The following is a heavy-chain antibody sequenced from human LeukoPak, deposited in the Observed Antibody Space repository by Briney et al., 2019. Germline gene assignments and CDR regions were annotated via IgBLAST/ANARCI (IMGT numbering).Heavy chain of an antibody. D-gene: IGHD3-3*01. V-gene: IGHV3-53*01. CDR1: GFTVSSNY. CDR2: IYSGGRT. J-gene: IGHJ4*02. CDR3: ARDEWRGPYY. Sequence: PGRSLRLSCAASGFTVSSNYMSWVRQAPGKGLEWVSVIYSGGRTYYADSVKGRFTISRDNSKNTVYLQMNSLRAEDTAVYYCARDEWRGPYYWGQGTLVTVSS.